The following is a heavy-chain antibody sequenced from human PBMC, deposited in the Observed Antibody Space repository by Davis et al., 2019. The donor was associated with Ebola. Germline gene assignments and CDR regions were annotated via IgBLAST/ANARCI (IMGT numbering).Heavy chain of an antibody. Sequence: GESLKISCTGSGYSFTSYWIGWVRQVPGKGLEWMGFIYPGDSNTRYTPSFQGQVTISADKSISTAYLQWSSLKASDTAMYYCARRDGSGGTYYYGMDVWGQGTTVTVSS. V-gene: IGHV5-51*01. D-gene: IGHD3-10*01. CDR2: IYPGDSNT. J-gene: IGHJ6*02. CDR3: ARRDGSGGTYYYGMDV. CDR1: GYSFTSYW.